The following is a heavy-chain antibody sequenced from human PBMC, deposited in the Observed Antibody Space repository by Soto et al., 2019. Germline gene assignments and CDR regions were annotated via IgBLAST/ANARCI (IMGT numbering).Heavy chain of an antibody. V-gene: IGHV5-10-1*01. J-gene: IGHJ5*02. CDR3: AREIFGVVKTDWFDP. CDR1: GYSFTSYW. CDR2: IDPSDSYT. Sequence: GESLKISCKGSGYSFTSYWISWVRQMPGKGLEWMGRIDPSDSYTNYSPSFQGHVTISADKSISTAYLQWSSLKASDTAMYYCAREIFGVVKTDWFDPWGQGTLVTVSS. D-gene: IGHD3-3*01.